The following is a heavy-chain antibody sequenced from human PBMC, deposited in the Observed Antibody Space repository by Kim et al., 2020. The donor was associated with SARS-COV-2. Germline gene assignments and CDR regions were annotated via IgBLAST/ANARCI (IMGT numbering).Heavy chain of an antibody. CDR1: GYTFTDYG. D-gene: IGHD6-13*01. Sequence: ASVKVSCKASGYTFTDYGINWVRQAPGQGLEWMGWISSFNGNTNYYPQKFQGRVSMTTDTSTSTAYMELRSLRSDDTAVYYCARPRGGAYSSTWAFDYWGQGTLVTVSS. J-gene: IGHJ4*02. CDR3: ARPRGGAYSSTWAFDY. CDR2: ISSFNGNT. V-gene: IGHV1-18*01.